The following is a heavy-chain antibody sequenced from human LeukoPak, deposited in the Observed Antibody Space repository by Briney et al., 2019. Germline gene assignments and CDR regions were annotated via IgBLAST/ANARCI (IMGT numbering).Heavy chain of an antibody. D-gene: IGHD1-26*01. CDR1: GHTLSELT. J-gene: IGHJ4*02. CDR3: ATGRKRELPYFDY. Sequence: ASVKVSCKVSGHTLSELTMHRVRQAPGKGLEWMGGFDPEDGETIYAQKFQGRVTMTEDTSTDTAYMELSSLRSEDTAVYYCATGRKRELPYFDYWGQGTLVTVSS. V-gene: IGHV1-24*01. CDR2: FDPEDGET.